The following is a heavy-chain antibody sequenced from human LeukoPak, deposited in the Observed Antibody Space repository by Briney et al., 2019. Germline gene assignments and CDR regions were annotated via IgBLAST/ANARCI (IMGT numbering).Heavy chain of an antibody. CDR1: GFTFSSYA. CDR3: ATYCGGDCYSPHDAFEM. D-gene: IGHD2-21*02. CDR2: ISSDGGST. Sequence: GGSLRLSCAASGFTFSSYAMHWVRQAPGKGLEYVSAISSDGGSTYYANSVKGRFTISRDNSKNTLYLQMGSLRAEDMAVYYCATYCGGDCYSPHDAFEMWGQGTLVTVSS. V-gene: IGHV3-64*01. J-gene: IGHJ3*02.